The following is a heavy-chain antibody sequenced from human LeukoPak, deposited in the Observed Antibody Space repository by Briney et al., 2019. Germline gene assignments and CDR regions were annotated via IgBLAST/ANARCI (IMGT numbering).Heavy chain of an antibody. D-gene: IGHD6-6*01. Sequence: GASVKVSCKASGYTCTSYGISWVRQAPGQRLEWMGWISAYNGNTNYAQKLQGSVTMTTDTSTSTAYMVLRSPRSDDTAVYYCARHAPSKYSSSSSFDYWGQETLVTVSS. J-gene: IGHJ4*02. CDR3: ARHAPSKYSSSSSFDY. CDR1: GYTCTSYG. V-gene: IGHV1-18*01. CDR2: ISAYNGNT.